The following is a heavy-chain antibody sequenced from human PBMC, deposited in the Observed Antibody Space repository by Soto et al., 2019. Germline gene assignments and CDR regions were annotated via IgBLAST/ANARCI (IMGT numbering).Heavy chain of an antibody. J-gene: IGHJ1*01. D-gene: IGHD1-26*01. CDR2: IYYSGST. V-gene: IGHV4-61*08. CDR1: GGSIGGVGYS. CDR3: ARVYRGSLVYFQH. Sequence: SETLSLTFAVSGGSIGGVGYSWSWIRQPPGGGLEWIGYIYYSGSTNYNPSLKSRVTISVDTSKNQFSLKLSSVTAADTAVYYCARVYRGSLVYFQHWCQGTLVTVSS.